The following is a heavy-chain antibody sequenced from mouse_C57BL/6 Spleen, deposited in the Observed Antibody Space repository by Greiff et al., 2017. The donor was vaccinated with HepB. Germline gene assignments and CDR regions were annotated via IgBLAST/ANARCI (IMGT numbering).Heavy chain of an antibody. CDR1: GYTFTDYE. CDR3: TRRDSSGYGFDY. CDR2: IDPETGGT. J-gene: IGHJ2*01. D-gene: IGHD3-2*02. V-gene: IGHV1-15*01. Sequence: QVQLQQSGAELVRPGASVTLSCKASGYTFTDYEMHWVKQTPVHGLEWIGAIDPETGGTAYNQKFKGKAILTADKSSSTAYMELRSLTSEDSAVYYGTRRDSSGYGFDYWGQGTTLTVSS.